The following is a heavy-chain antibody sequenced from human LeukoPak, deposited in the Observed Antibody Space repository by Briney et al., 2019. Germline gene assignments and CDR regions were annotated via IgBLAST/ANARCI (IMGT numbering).Heavy chain of an antibody. CDR1: ALTFSTYS. V-gene: IGHV3-21*01. J-gene: IGHJ3*02. D-gene: IGHD3-22*01. CDR2: ISSSSTYI. CDR3: AGSYDGSGYGI. Sequence: GGSLRLSCAASALTFSTYSMNWVRQAPGTGLEWVSSISSSSTYINYADSVKGRFTISRDNAKNSLYLQMNSLRAEDTAVYYCAGSYDGSGYGIWGQGTMVAVSS.